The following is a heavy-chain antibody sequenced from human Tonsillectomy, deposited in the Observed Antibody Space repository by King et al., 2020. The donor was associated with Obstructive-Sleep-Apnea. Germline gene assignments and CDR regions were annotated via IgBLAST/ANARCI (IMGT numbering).Heavy chain of an antibody. V-gene: IGHV3-43*01. J-gene: IGHJ2*01. CDR3: ARDATGEGYFDL. CDR2: ISWNGGST. D-gene: IGHD7-27*01. Sequence: VQLVESGGVVVQPGGSLRLSCAASGFTFDDYTMHWVRHAPGKGLEWVSLISWNGGSTYYADSVKGRFTISRDNSKNSLYLQTNSLRTEDTALYYCARDATGEGYFDLWGRGTLVTVSS. CDR1: GFTFDDYT.